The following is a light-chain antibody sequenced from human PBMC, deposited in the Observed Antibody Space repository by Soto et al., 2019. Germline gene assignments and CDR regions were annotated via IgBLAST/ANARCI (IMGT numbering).Light chain of an antibody. CDR2: GAS. V-gene: IGKV3-15*01. J-gene: IGKJ1*01. Sequence: EIVITQSPATLSVSPGERATLSCRASQSVSSNLAWYQQKPGQAPRLLIYGASTRATGIPARFSGSGSGTEFTLTIRSLQSEDFAVYYCQQYNTWPRTLGQGTKVDIK. CDR1: QSVSSN. CDR3: QQYNTWPRT.